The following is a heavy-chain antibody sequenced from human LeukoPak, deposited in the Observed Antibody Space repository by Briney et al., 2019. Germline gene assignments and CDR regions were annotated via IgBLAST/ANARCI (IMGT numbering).Heavy chain of an antibody. J-gene: IGHJ4*02. CDR2: INGNGGST. Sequence: GGSLRLSCVVSGLSFSTSAMSWVRQAPGKRPEWVSVINGNGGSTGYADSVKGRFTVSRDNSKNTLYLQMNSLRAEDTAVYYCAKVGWAEYYYDSSGYYSVPLDYWGQGTLVTVSS. V-gene: IGHV3-23*01. CDR1: GLSFSTSA. D-gene: IGHD3-22*01. CDR3: AKVGWAEYYYDSSGYYSVPLDY.